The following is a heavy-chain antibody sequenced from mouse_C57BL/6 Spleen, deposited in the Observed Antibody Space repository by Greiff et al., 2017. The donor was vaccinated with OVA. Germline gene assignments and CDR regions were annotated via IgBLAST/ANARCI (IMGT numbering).Heavy chain of an antibody. CDR2: ISNGGGST. V-gene: IGHV5-12*01. Sequence: EVHLVESGGGLVQPGGSLKLSCAASGFTFSDYYMYWVRQTPEKRLEWVAYISNGGGSTYYPDTVKGRFTISRDNAKNTLYLQMSRLKSEDTAMYYWASPDYYGSSPAWFAYWGQGTLVTVSA. D-gene: IGHD1-1*01. CDR1: GFTFSDYY. CDR3: ASPDYYGSSPAWFAY. J-gene: IGHJ3*01.